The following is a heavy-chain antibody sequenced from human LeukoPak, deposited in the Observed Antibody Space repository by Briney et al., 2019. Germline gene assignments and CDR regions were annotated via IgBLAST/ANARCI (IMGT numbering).Heavy chain of an antibody. CDR3: ASSIAVPFDP. Sequence: SETLSLTCAVYGGSFSGYYWSWIRQPPGKGLEWIGEINHSGSTNYSPSLKSRVTISVDTSKNQFSLKLSSVTAADTAVYYCASSIAVPFDPWGQGTLVTVSS. CDR2: INHSGST. D-gene: IGHD6-19*01. J-gene: IGHJ5*02. V-gene: IGHV4-34*01. CDR1: GGSFSGYY.